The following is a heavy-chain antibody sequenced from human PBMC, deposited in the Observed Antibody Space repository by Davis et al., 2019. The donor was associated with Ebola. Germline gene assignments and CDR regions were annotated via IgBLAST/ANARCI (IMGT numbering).Heavy chain of an antibody. D-gene: IGHD5/OR15-5a*01. CDR3: ATCGFCVSTSGVDY. CDR1: GFTFSSYA. V-gene: IGHV3-23*01. Sequence: GESLKISCAVSGFTFSSYAMSWVRQAPGKGLEWVSGISGVGYNTYHADSVKGRFTISRDNSKNTLYLQMNSLSGDDTALYYCATCGFCVSTSGVDYWGQGTLVTVSS. CDR2: ISGVGYNT. J-gene: IGHJ4*02.